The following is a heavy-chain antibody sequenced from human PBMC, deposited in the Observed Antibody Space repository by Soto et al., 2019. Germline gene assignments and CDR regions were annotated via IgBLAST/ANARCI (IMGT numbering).Heavy chain of an antibody. CDR1: GYTFTSYG. CDR3: AREPGHITISGVVADYYYDMDV. Sequence: QVQLVQSGAEVKKPGASVKVSCKASGYTFTSYGISWVRQAPGQGLEWMGWISAYNGNTNYAQKLQGRVTMTTDTSTSTAHMELRSLRSDDTAVYYCAREPGHITISGVVADYYYDMDVWGQGTTVTVSS. V-gene: IGHV1-18*04. J-gene: IGHJ6*02. D-gene: IGHD3-3*01. CDR2: ISAYNGNT.